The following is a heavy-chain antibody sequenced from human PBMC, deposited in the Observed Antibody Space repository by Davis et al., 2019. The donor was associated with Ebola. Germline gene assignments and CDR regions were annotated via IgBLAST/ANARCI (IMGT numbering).Heavy chain of an antibody. CDR3: AKRPVDTVPFHSIYYFDY. CDR1: GFTFSSYA. J-gene: IGHJ4*02. Sequence: PGGSLRLSCAASGFTFSSYAMSWVRQAPGKGLEWVSVITGSGGRADYAGSVEGRFTISRDNSINTLYLQMNNLRAEDTAVYYCAKRPVDTVPFHSIYYFDYWGQGTLVTFSS. D-gene: IGHD5-18*01. V-gene: IGHV3-23*01. CDR2: ITGSGGRA.